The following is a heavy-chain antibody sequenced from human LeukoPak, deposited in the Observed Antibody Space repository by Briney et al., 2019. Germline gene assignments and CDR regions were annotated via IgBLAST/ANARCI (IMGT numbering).Heavy chain of an antibody. CDR3: ARGRSGVYFDY. Sequence: GGSLRLSCAASGFTFSSYAMHWVRQAPGKGLEWVAVISYDGSNKYYADSVKGRFTISRDNSKNTLYLQMNSLRAEDTAVYYCARGRSGVYFDYRGQGTLVTVSS. CDR2: ISYDGSNK. V-gene: IGHV3-30*04. CDR1: GFTFSSYA. J-gene: IGHJ4*02. D-gene: IGHD6-25*01.